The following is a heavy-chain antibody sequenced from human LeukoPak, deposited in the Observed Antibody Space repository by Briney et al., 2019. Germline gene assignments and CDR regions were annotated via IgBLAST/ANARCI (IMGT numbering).Heavy chain of an antibody. Sequence: SETLSLTCTVSGGSMTTHHWNWIRQPPGKGLEWIGYVFDSGRTNENPSLKSRVTLSADTSKNQLSLRLSSVTAADTAVYYCTTIKRGNIFGYFDFWGQGILVTVSS. CDR3: TTIKRGNIFGYFDF. J-gene: IGHJ4*02. CDR2: VFDSGRT. V-gene: IGHV4-59*11. CDR1: GGSMTTHH. D-gene: IGHD5-18*01.